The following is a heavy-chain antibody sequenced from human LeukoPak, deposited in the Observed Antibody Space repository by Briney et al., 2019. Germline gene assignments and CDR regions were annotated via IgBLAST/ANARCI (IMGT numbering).Heavy chain of an antibody. D-gene: IGHD6-19*01. Sequence: GASVKVSCEASGYTFTDYYMHWVRQAPGQGLEWMGWINPNSGGTNYAQKFQGRVTMTRDTSISTAYMELSRLRSDDTAVYYCARDRQWLVHDYWGQGTLVTVSS. J-gene: IGHJ4*02. CDR2: INPNSGGT. V-gene: IGHV1-2*02. CDR1: GYTFTDYY. CDR3: ARDRQWLVHDY.